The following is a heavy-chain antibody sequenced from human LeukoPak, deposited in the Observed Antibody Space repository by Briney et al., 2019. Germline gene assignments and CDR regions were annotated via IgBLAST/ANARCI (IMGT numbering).Heavy chain of an antibody. Sequence: GGSLRLSCAASGFTFSSYSMNWVRQAPGKGLEWVSYISSSSSTIYYADSVKGRFTISRDNAKNSLYLQMNSLRAEDTAVYYCARDPTKYSGYAQSAFDIWGQGTMVTVSS. CDR2: ISSSSSTI. CDR3: ARDPTKYSGYAQSAFDI. J-gene: IGHJ3*02. CDR1: GFTFSSYS. D-gene: IGHD5-12*01. V-gene: IGHV3-48*01.